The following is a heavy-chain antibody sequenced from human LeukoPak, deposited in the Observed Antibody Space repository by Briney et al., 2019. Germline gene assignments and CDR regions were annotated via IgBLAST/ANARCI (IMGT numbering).Heavy chain of an antibody. Sequence: GGSLRLSCAASGFTFSSYAMHWVRQAPGKGLEWVSYIGSSGDTMYYADSVKGRFTLSRDNAKNSLYLQMNSLRAEDTAVYYCARDGGYCSGGSCLNYGMDVWGQGTTVTVSS. CDR1: GFTFSSYA. CDR3: ARDGGYCSGGSCLNYGMDV. CDR2: IGSSGDTM. D-gene: IGHD2-15*01. J-gene: IGHJ6*02. V-gene: IGHV3-48*03.